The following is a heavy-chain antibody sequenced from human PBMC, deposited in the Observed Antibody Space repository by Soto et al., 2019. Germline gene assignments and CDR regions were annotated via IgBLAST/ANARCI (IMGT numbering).Heavy chain of an antibody. D-gene: IGHD6-13*01. CDR2: IYHSGST. V-gene: IGHV4-38-2*01. CDR3: ARGGSIAAAGPNYFDY. Sequence: SETLSLTCAVSGYSISSGYYWGWIRQPPGKGLEWIGSIYHSGSTYYNPSLKSRVTISVDTSKNQFSLKLSSVTAADTAVYYCARGGSIAAAGPNYFDYWGQGTLVTVSS. CDR1: GYSISSGYY. J-gene: IGHJ4*02.